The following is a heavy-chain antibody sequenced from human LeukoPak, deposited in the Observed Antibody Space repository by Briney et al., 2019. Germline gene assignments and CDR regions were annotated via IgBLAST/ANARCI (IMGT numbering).Heavy chain of an antibody. CDR3: ARGKVAAAFDY. J-gene: IGHJ4*02. D-gene: IGHD6-13*01. CDR1: GYTFTTYD. CDR2: INPNRGNT. Sequence: ASVKVSCKASGYTFTTYDINWVRQATGQGLEWMGWINPNRGNTGYVQKLQGRISMTTDTSTSTAYMELRSLRSDDTAVYYCARGKVAAAFDYWGQGTLVTVSS. V-gene: IGHV1-8*01.